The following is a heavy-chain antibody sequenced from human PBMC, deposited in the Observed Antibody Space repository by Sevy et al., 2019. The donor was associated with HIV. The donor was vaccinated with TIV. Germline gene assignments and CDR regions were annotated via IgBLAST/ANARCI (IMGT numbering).Heavy chain of an antibody. Sequence: GGSLRLSCAASGFTFSSYAMSWVRQAPGKGLEWVSAISGSGGSTYYADSVKGRLTISRDNSKNTLYLQMNSLRAEDTAVYYRAKDGKRVTAIRNWYLDLWGRGTLVTVSS. V-gene: IGHV3-23*01. D-gene: IGHD2-21*02. CDR3: AKDGKRVTAIRNWYLDL. CDR2: ISGSGGST. J-gene: IGHJ2*01. CDR1: GFTFSSYA.